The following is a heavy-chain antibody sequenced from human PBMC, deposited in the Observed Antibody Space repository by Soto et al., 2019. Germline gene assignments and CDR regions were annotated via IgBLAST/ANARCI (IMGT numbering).Heavy chain of an antibody. Sequence: HPGGSLRLSCAASGFTFSSYAMHWVRQAPGKGLEWVAVISYDGSNKYYADSVKGRFTISRDNSKNKLYLQMNSLRAEDTAVYYCARGYSSSWFTQYYYGMDVWGQGTTVTVSS. CDR3: ARGYSSSWFTQYYYGMDV. CDR1: GFTFSSYA. CDR2: ISYDGSNK. V-gene: IGHV3-30-3*01. D-gene: IGHD6-13*01. J-gene: IGHJ6*02.